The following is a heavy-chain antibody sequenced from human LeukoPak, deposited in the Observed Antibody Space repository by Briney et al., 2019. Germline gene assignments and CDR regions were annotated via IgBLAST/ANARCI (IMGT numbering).Heavy chain of an antibody. CDR3: GKDWSSSRYYYYYCMDV. V-gene: IGHV1-18*01. Sequence: ASVKVSCMASGCTFTSYGISWVRQAPGQGLEWMGWISAYNGNTNYAQKLQGRVTMTTDTSTSTAYMELRSLRSDDTAVFYCGKDWSSSRYYYYYCMDVWGQGTTVTVSS. J-gene: IGHJ6*02. CDR2: ISAYNGNT. D-gene: IGHD6-13*01. CDR1: GCTFTSYG.